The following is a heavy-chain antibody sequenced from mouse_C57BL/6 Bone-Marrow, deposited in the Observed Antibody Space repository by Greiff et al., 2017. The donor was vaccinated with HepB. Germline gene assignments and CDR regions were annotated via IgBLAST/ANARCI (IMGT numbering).Heavy chain of an antibody. CDR1: GFTFTDYY. D-gene: IGHD2-3*01. V-gene: IGHV7-3*01. CDR3: ERYDGYPYYYAMDD. Sequence: EVHLVESGGGLVQPGGSLSLSCAASGFTFTDYYMSWVRQPPGKALEWLGFIRNKANGYTTEYSASVKGRFTISRANSQSILYLQMNALRAEDSATYYCERYDGYPYYYAMDDWGQGTSVTVSS. CDR2: IRNKANGYTT. J-gene: IGHJ4*01.